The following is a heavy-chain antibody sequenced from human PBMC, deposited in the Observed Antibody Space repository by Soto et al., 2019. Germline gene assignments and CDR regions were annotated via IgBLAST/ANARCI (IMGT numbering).Heavy chain of an antibody. V-gene: IGHV3-74*01. J-gene: IGHJ4*01. CDR1: GFTFSSYW. CDR2: ITSDGSST. D-gene: IGHD3-10*01. Sequence: LRLSCAASGFTFSSYWMYWVRRAPGKGLMWVSRITSDGSSTTYADSVKGRFSISRDNAKNTLYLQMNSLRAEDTAVYYCARGYSGSGSPLWGQGTLVTVSS. CDR3: ARGYSGSGSPL.